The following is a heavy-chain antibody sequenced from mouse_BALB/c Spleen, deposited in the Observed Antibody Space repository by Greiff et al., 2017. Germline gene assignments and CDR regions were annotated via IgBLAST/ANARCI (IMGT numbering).Heavy chain of an antibody. Sequence: EVKLEESGGGLVQPGGSLKLSCAASGFTFSSYTMSWVRQTPEKRLEWVAYISNGGGSTYYPDTVKGRFTISRDNAKNTLYLQMSSLKSEDTAMYYCARHLGQLGLRDYAMDYWGQGTSVTVSS. V-gene: IGHV5-12-2*01. CDR2: ISNGGGST. J-gene: IGHJ4*01. CDR1: GFTFSSYT. D-gene: IGHD3-2*01. CDR3: ARHLGQLGLRDYAMDY.